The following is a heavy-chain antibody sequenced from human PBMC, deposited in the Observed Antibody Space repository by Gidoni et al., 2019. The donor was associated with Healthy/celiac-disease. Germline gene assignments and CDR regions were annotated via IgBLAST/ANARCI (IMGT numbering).Heavy chain of an antibody. D-gene: IGHD2-2*01. CDR2: IRSKAYGGTT. J-gene: IGHJ4*02. V-gene: IGHV3-49*03. CDR3: TRGYCSSTSCYVLDY. CDR1: GFTFGDYA. Sequence: EVQLVESGGGLVQPGRSLRLSCTASGFTFGDYAMSWFRQAPGKGLEWVGFIRSKAYGGTTEYAASVKGRFTISRDDSKSIAYLQMNSLKTEDTAVYYWTRGYCSSTSCYVLDYWGQGTLVTVSS.